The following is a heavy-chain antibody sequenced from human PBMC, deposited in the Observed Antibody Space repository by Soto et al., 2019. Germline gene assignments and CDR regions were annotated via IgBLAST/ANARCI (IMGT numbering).Heavy chain of an antibody. Sequence: ASVKVSCKAPADTFTSYYIHLVRQAPGHGLEWMGIINPNGGSTRFAQTFQGRITMNRDTSTSTVYMELRSLRSEDTAVYYCAKQRYYGSGSYLFDYWGQGTLVTVSS. J-gene: IGHJ4*02. CDR2: INPNGGST. CDR3: AKQRYYGSGSYLFDY. CDR1: ADTFTSYY. D-gene: IGHD3-10*01. V-gene: IGHV1-46*01.